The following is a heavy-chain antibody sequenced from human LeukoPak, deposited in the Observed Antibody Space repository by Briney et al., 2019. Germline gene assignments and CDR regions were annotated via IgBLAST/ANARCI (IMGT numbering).Heavy chain of an antibody. CDR3: AGSPQWLVLGYFDY. Sequence: SETLSLTCTVSGGSISSYYWSWIRQPAGKGLEWIGRIYTSGSTNYNPSLKSRVTMSVDTSKDQFSLKLSSVTAADTAVYYCAGSPQWLVLGYFDYWGQGTLVTVSS. V-gene: IGHV4-4*07. CDR2: IYTSGST. J-gene: IGHJ4*02. CDR1: GGSISSYY. D-gene: IGHD6-19*01.